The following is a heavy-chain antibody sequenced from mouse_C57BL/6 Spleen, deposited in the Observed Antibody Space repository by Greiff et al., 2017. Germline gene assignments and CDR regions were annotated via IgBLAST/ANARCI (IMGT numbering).Heavy chain of an antibody. CDR3: ARKGYSNYEAWFAY. V-gene: IGHV1-69*01. CDR1: GYTFTSYW. Sequence: VQLQQPGAELVMPGASVKLSCKASGYTFTSYWMHWVKQRPGQGLEWIGEIDPSDSYTNYNQKFKGKSTLTVDKSSSTAYMQLSSLTSEDAAVYDCARKGYSNYEAWFAYWGQGTLVTVSA. J-gene: IGHJ3*01. CDR2: IDPSDSYT. D-gene: IGHD2-5*01.